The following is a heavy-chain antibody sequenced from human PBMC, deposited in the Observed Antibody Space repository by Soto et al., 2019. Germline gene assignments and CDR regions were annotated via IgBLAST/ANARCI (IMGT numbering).Heavy chain of an antibody. D-gene: IGHD2-2*01. CDR3: AKRGPLGFCASTSCYAFDY. J-gene: IGHJ4*02. V-gene: IGHV3-23*01. CDR2: ISGSGANT. CDR1: GFTFAGYA. Sequence: GGSLRLSCAASGFTFAGYAMTWVRQPPGKGLEWVSSISGSGANTYYADSVKGRFTVSRDNSENTLYLQMNSLRVEDTAIYYCAKRGPLGFCASTSCYAFDYWGPGALVTVSS.